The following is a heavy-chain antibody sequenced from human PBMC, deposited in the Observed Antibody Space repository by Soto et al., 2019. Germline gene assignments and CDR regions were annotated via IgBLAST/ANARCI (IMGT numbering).Heavy chain of an antibody. CDR3: AREFYGGSSDY. J-gene: IGHJ4*02. CDR2: IKADGSEK. CDR1: GFTFSSYW. V-gene: IGHV3-7*05. Sequence: GGSLRLSCAASGFTFSSYWMSWVRQAPGKGLEWVANIKADGSEKYYVDSVKGRFTISRDNAKNSVYLQMNSLRAEDTAVYYCAREFYGGSSDYWGQGTLVTVSS. D-gene: IGHD2-15*01.